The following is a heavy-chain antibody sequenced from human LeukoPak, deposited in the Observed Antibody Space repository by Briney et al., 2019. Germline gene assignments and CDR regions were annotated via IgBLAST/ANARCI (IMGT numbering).Heavy chain of an antibody. CDR3: ARDSTRYSSSWPLVGY. CDR1: GGSISSSSYY. D-gene: IGHD6-13*01. J-gene: IGHJ4*02. CDR2: IYYSGST. V-gene: IGHV4-39*07. Sequence: SETLSLTCTVSGGSISSSSYYWGWIRQPPGKGLEWIGSIYYSGSTYYNPSLKSRVTISVDTSKNQFSLKLSSVTAADTAVYYCARDSTRYSSSWPLVGYWGQGTLVTVSS.